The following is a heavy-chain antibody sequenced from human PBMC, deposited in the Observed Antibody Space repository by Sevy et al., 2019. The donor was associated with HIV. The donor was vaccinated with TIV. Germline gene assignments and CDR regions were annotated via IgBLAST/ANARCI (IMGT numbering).Heavy chain of an antibody. CDR2: IYSDGST. D-gene: IGHD5-18*01. CDR3: ARGKSGYGYGFDY. V-gene: IGHV3-66*01. J-gene: IGHJ4*02. CDR1: GFPVSSNY. Sequence: GGSLRVSCAASGFPVSSNYMSWVRQAPGKGLEWVSVIYSDGSTYHADSVKGRFTISRDNSKNTLYLQMNSLRVEDTAVYYCARGKSGYGYGFDYRGQGTLVTVSS.